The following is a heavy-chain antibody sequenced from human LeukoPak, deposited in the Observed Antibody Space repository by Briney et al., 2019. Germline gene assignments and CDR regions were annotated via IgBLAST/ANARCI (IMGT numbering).Heavy chain of an antibody. CDR3: ARWGVGPATASEDY. V-gene: IGHV1-2*02. D-gene: IGHD2-21*02. CDR1: GYTFTVYY. CDR2: INPNSGGT. Sequence: ASVKVSCKASGYTFTVYYMHWVRQAPGQGLEWMGWINPNSGGTNYAQKFQGRVTMTRDTSISTAYMELSRLRSDDTAVYYCARWGVGPATASEDYWGQGTLVTVSS. J-gene: IGHJ4*02.